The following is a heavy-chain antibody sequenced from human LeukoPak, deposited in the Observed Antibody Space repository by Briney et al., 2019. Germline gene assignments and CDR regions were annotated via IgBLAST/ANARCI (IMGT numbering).Heavy chain of an antibody. V-gene: IGHV3-23*01. CDR2: ISGSGGST. J-gene: IGHJ5*01. CDR1: GFTFSSYG. CDR3: ARDQQNGYSSGWSFDS. Sequence: GGSLRLSCAASGFTFSSYGMSWVRQAPGKGLEWVSAISGSGGSTYYADSVKGRFTISRDNSKNTLYLQMNSLRPEDTALYYCARDQQNGYSSGWSFDSWGQGTLVTVSS. D-gene: IGHD6-19*01.